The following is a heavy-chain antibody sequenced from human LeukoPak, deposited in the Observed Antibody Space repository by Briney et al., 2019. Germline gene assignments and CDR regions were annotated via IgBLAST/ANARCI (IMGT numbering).Heavy chain of an antibody. CDR2: IYPGDSDT. J-gene: IGHJ6*03. CDR3: ARLLGEMTTVTHAYYYYYMDV. CDR1: GYSFTSYW. Sequence: GESLKISCKGSGYSFTSYWIGWVRQMPGKGLEWMGIIYPGDSDTRYSPSFQGQVTISADKSISTAYLQWSSLKASDTAMYYCARLLGEMTTVTHAYYYYYMDVWGKGTTVTVSS. V-gene: IGHV5-51*01. D-gene: IGHD4-11*01.